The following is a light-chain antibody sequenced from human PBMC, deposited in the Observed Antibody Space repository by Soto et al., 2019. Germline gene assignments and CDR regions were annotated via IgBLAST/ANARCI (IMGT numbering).Light chain of an antibody. CDR1: SSDGGGYNY. J-gene: IGLJ1*01. CDR3: SSYTSSSTLV. Sequence: QSVLTQPASGSGSPGQSITISCTGTSSDGGGYNYVSWYQQHPGKAPKLMIYEVSTRPSGDSNRFSGSKSGNTASLTISGLQAEAEADYYCSSYTSSSTLVFGTGTKVTVL. CDR2: EVS. V-gene: IGLV2-14*01.